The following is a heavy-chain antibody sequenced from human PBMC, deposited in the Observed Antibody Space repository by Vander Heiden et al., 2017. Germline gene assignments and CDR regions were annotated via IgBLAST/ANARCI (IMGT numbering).Heavy chain of an antibody. Sequence: EVQLLESGGGLVQPGGSLRLSCAASGLTFRSYAMPWVRQAPGKGLEWVSTIGAGGDTHYADSVKGRFTISRDSSTNTLYLQMSSLRAEDTAVYYCAKYGLVGAVRWFDPWGQGTLVTVSS. D-gene: IGHD1-26*01. J-gene: IGHJ5*02. CDR2: IGAGGDT. CDR3: AKYGLVGAVRWFDP. CDR1: GLTFRSYA. V-gene: IGHV3-23*01.